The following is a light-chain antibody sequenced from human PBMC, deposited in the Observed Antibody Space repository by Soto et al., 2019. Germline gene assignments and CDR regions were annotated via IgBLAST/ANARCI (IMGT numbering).Light chain of an antibody. CDR3: SSYVGSGTYVV. CDR2: EGN. V-gene: IGLV2-23*01. J-gene: IGLJ2*01. CDR1: SSDVGTYNL. Sequence: QSVLTKPASVSGSPGQSITISCTGTSSDVGTYNLVSWYQQHPGNAPKLMIYEGNKRPSGVSNRFSGSKSGNTASLTISGLQAEDECDYYCSSYVGSGTYVVFGGGTKLTVL.